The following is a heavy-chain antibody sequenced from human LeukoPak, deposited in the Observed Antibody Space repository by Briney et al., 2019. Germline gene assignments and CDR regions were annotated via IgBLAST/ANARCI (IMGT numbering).Heavy chain of an antibody. V-gene: IGHV4-28*06. J-gene: IGHJ4*02. D-gene: IGHD6-19*01. CDR3: ARRGYSSGWGFDY. CDR1: GYSISSGNW. Sequence: PSETLSLTCAVSGYSISSGNWWGWIRQPPGKGLEWIGYIYYSGSTNCNPSLKSRVTMSVDTSKNQFSLKLSSVTALDTAVYYCARRGYSSGWGFDYWGQGTLVTVSS. CDR2: IYYSGST.